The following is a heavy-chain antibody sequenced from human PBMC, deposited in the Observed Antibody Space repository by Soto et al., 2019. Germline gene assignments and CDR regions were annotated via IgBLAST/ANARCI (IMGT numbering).Heavy chain of an antibody. CDR2: INAGNGNT. V-gene: IGHV1-3*01. J-gene: IGHJ4*02. D-gene: IGHD6-19*01. Sequence: QVQLVHSGAEVKKPGASVKVSCKASGYTFTRYAMHWVRQAPGQRLEWMGWINAGNGNTKYSQKFQGRVPITTDTSASTAYMELSSLRSEDTGVYYCARDGAVAGDSNFDYWGQGTLVTVSS. CDR1: GYTFTRYA. CDR3: ARDGAVAGDSNFDY.